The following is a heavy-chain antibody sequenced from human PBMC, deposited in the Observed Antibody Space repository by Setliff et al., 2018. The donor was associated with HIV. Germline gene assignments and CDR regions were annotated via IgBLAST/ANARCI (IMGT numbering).Heavy chain of an antibody. J-gene: IGHJ5*02. CDR1: GGSFNGYF. D-gene: IGHD5-18*01. CDR3: ARATEPGYRYGENWFDP. CDR2: INHGGDT. V-gene: IGHV4-34*01. Sequence: SETLSLTCAVYGGSFNGYFWTWIRQPPQKRLEWIGEINHGGDTNYNPSLKSRVTISVDKSKNQFSLKVTSVTAADMAVYYCARATEPGYRYGENWFDPWGQGTLVTVSS.